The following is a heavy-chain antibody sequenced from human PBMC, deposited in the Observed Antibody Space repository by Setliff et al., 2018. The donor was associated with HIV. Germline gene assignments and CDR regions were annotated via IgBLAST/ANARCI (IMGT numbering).Heavy chain of an antibody. CDR2: SIPILGIA. CDR1: GGTFTRDC. Sequence: GASVKVSCKVSGGTFTRDCISWVRQAPGQGLEWMGGSIPILGIANYAQKFQGRVTITTDESTSTAYMELSSLRSEDTAVYYCARNYDSSGYYWLADVWGKGTTVTVSS. J-gene: IGHJ6*04. D-gene: IGHD3-22*01. V-gene: IGHV1-69*10. CDR3: ARNYDSSGYYWLADV.